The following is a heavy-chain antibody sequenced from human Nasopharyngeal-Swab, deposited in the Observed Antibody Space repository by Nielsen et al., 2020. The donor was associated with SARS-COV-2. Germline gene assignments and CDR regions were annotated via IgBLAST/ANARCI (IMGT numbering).Heavy chain of an antibody. D-gene: IGHD2-21*02. J-gene: IGHJ4*02. CDR3: ARGCDTDCFRVDS. V-gene: IGHV3-21*04. CDR2: ISPSSGYI. CDR1: GFTFGSFG. Sequence: GGSLRLSCAGSGFTFGSFGMTWVRQAPGKGLEWVSYISPSSGYIYYAESLKGRFTISRDNGKNSVYLQMNSLRAEDTATYYRARGCDTDCFRVDSWGQGTLVTVSS.